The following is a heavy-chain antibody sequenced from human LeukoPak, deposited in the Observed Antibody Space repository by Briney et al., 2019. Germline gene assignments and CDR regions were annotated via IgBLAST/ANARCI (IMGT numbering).Heavy chain of an antibody. CDR2: ISAYNGDT. J-gene: IGHJ4*02. CDR1: GYTFSTYG. D-gene: IGHD6-19*01. V-gene: IGHV1-18*01. CDR3: ARIGTAVAGH. Sequence: ASVKVSCKASGYTFSTYGISWVRQAPGQGLEWMGWISAYNGDTNYAQKFQGRVTMTADTSTSTAYMELRSLRSDDTAVYYCARIGTAVAGHWGQGTLVTVSS.